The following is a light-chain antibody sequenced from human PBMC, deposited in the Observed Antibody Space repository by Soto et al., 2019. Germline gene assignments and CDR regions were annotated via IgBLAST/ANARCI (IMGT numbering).Light chain of an antibody. CDR1: QAIDTY. J-gene: IGKJ5*01. CDR2: AAS. Sequence: DIQLTQSPSFLSASVGDRVTITCRASQAIDTYLAWYQKKPGKAPKLLIYAASLLQSGVPSRFSGGGSGTEFTLTINSLQPEDFGNYYCQQLNSFPFIFGQGTRLEIK. CDR3: QQLNSFPFI. V-gene: IGKV1-9*01.